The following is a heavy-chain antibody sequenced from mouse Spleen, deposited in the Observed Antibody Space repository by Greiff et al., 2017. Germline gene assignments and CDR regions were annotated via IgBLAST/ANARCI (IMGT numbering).Heavy chain of an antibody. V-gene: IGHV6-6*02. CDR2: IRLKSNNYAT. CDR1: GFTFSNYW. J-gene: IGHJ4*01. Sequence: EVKVEESGGGLVQPGGSMKLSCVASGFTFSNYWMNWVRQSPEKGLEWVAEIRLKSNNYATHYAESVKGRFTISRDDSKSSVYLQMNNLRAEDTGIYYCTSIYYGGRYYAMDYWGQGTSVTVSS. D-gene: IGHD2-13*01. CDR3: TSIYYGGRYYAMDY.